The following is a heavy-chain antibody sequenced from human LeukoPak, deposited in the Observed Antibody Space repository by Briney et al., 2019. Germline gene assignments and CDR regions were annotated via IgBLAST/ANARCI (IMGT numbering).Heavy chain of an antibody. CDR3: ARQSPLWYFDL. J-gene: IGHJ2*01. CDR2: SYPYDSNT. Sequence: GESLKISCKASGYIFTNNWIGWVRQMPGKGAEFMGLSYPYDSNTRYSPSFQGQLTISADKSNSTADLQWRSLEASDTAMYYCARQSPLWYFDLWGHGTLVTVSS. V-gene: IGHV5-51*01. CDR1: GYIFTNNW.